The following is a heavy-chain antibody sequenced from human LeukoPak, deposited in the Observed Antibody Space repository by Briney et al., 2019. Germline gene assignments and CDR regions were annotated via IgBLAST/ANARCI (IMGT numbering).Heavy chain of an antibody. D-gene: IGHD3-3*01. CDR2: IRYDGSNK. CDR1: GFTFSSYG. Sequence: PGGSLRLSCAASGFTFSSYGMHWVRQAPGKGLEWVAFIRYDGSNKYYADSVKGRFTISRHNSKNTLYLQMNSLRAEDTAVYYCAKDPTSNYYDFWSGYYEDYWGQGTLVTVSS. J-gene: IGHJ4*02. V-gene: IGHV3-30*02. CDR3: AKDPTSNYYDFWSGYYEDY.